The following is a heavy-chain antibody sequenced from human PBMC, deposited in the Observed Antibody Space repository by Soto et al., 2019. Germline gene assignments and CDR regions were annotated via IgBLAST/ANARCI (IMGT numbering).Heavy chain of an antibody. D-gene: IGHD3-22*01. CDR2: INHSGST. Sequence: SETLSLTCAVYGGSFSGYYWSWIRQPPGKGLEWIGEINHSGSTNYNPSLKSRVTISVDRSKNQFSLKLSSVTAADTAVYYCARSVVVMGLYYFDYWGQGTLVTVSS. J-gene: IGHJ4*02. V-gene: IGHV4-34*01. CDR1: GGSFSGYY. CDR3: ARSVVVMGLYYFDY.